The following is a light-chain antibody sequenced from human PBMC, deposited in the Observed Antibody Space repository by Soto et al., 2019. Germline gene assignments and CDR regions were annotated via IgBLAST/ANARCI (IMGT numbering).Light chain of an antibody. CDR1: QNIDIS. J-gene: IGKJ1*01. CDR3: QHYDTSAWT. CDR2: AAS. V-gene: IGKV1-5*01. Sequence: DIQLTQSPSTLSASVGDSVTITCRASQNIDISLAWSQQRPGQAPKVLIYAASGLASGVPSTFSGSGSGTEFTLTISSLQPDEFATYFCQHYDTSAWTLGQGTKV.